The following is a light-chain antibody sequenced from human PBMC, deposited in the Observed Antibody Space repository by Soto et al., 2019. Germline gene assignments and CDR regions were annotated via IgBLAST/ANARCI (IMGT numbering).Light chain of an antibody. CDR1: QSISSY. Sequence: DIQMTQSPSSLSASVGDRVTITCRASQSISSYLNWYQQKPGKAPKLLIYAASSLQSGVPSRFSGSGSGTDFTLTISSLQPEDFATYYCQQSYSTLTTFGPGTKGDIK. J-gene: IGKJ3*01. CDR2: AAS. V-gene: IGKV1-39*01. CDR3: QQSYSTLTT.